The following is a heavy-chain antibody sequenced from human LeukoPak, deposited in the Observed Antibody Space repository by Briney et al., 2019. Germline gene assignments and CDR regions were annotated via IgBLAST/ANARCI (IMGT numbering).Heavy chain of an antibody. V-gene: IGHV3-9*01. D-gene: IGHD6-13*01. CDR1: GFTFDDYA. Sequence: PGRSLRLSCAASGFTFDDYAMHWVRQAPGKGLEWVSGISWNSGSIGYADSVKGRFTISRDNAKNSLYLQMNSLRAEDTALYYCAKGLGAAPLYYFDYWGQGTLVTVSS. J-gene: IGHJ4*02. CDR3: AKGLGAAPLYYFDY. CDR2: ISWNSGSI.